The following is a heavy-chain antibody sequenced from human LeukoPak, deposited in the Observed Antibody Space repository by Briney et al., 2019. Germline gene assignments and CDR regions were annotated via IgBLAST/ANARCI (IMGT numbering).Heavy chain of an antibody. V-gene: IGHV1-46*01. CDR3: ARGVPRSYYYYMDV. J-gene: IGHJ6*03. CDR2: IDPSGGSA. D-gene: IGHD5/OR15-5a*01. CDR1: GYTFTTYY. Sequence: ASVKVSCKASGYTFTTYYMHWMRQAPGQGLEWMGIIDPSGGSANYAQKFQGRVTLTRDMSTSTVYMELSSLRSEDTAVYYCARGVPRSYYYYMDVWGKGTTVTVSS.